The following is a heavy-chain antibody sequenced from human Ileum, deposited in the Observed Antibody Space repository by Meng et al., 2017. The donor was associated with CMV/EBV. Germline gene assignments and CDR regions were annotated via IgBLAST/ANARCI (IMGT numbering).Heavy chain of an antibody. CDR1: GFTVSSNY. CDR3: ARDGRGVAVDY. V-gene: IGHV3-53*01. Sequence: LSCAASGFTVSSNYMSWVRQAPGKGLEWVSVIYSGGSTYYADSVKGRFTISRDNSKNTLYLQMNSLRAEDTAVYYCARDGRGVAVDYWGQGTLVTVSS. D-gene: IGHD3-3*01. CDR2: IYSGGST. J-gene: IGHJ4*02.